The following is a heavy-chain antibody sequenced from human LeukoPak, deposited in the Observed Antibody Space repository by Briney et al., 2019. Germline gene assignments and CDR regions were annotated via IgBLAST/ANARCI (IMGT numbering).Heavy chain of an antibody. CDR2: ISSSSSYI. J-gene: IGHJ3*02. D-gene: IGHD3-10*01. V-gene: IGHV3-21*01. CDR3: ARDGGFGFLAAFDI. Sequence: GGSLRLSCTASGFTSEFTFRNYWMNWVRQAPGKGLEWVSSISSSSSYIYYADSVKGRFTISRDNAKNSLYLQMNSLRDEDTALYYCARDGGFGFLAAFDIWGQGTMVTVSS. CDR1: GFTSEFTFRNYW.